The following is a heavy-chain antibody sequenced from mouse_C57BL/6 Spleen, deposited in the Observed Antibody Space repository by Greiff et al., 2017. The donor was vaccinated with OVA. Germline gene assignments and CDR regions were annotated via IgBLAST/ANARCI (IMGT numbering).Heavy chain of an antibody. CDR1: GFNIKDYY. V-gene: IGHV14-2*01. CDR2: IDPEDGET. CDR3: AITTVVDYYAMDY. Sequence: EVMLVESGAELVKPGASVKLSCTASGFNIKDYYMHWVKQRTEQGLEWIGRIDPEDGETKYAPKFQGKATITADTSSNTAYLQLSSLTSEDTAVYYCAITTVVDYYAMDYWGQGTSVTVSS. D-gene: IGHD1-1*01. J-gene: IGHJ4*01.